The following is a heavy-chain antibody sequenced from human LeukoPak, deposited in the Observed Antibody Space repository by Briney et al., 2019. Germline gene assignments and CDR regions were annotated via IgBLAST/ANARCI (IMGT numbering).Heavy chain of an antibody. Sequence: SVKVSCKASGGTFTSYTISWVRQAPGQGLEWMGGIIPIFGTANYAQKFQGRVTITADESTSTAYMELSSLRSEDTAVYYCARADGFWSGYYGDYYYYMDVWGKGTTVTVSS. CDR3: ARADGFWSGYYGDYYYYMDV. V-gene: IGHV1-69*01. J-gene: IGHJ6*03. D-gene: IGHD3-3*01. CDR1: GGTFTSYT. CDR2: IIPIFGTA.